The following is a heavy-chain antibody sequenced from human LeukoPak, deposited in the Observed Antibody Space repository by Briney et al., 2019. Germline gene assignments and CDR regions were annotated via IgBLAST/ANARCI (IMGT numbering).Heavy chain of an antibody. CDR1: GGSISSGDYY. CDR3: ARSYYDFWSGRGAFDI. Sequence: SQTLSLTCTVSGGSISSGDYYWSWIRQPPGKGLEWIGYIYYSGSTYYNPSLKSRVTISVDTSKNQFSLKLSSVTAADTAVYYCARSYYDFWSGRGAFDIWGQGTIVTVSS. J-gene: IGHJ3*02. CDR2: IYYSGST. V-gene: IGHV4-30-4*08. D-gene: IGHD3-3*01.